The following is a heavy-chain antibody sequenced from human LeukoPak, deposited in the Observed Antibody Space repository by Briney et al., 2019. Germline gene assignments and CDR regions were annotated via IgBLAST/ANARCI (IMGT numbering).Heavy chain of an antibody. CDR2: INRSGST. D-gene: IGHD2-21*02. Sequence: PSATLSLTCAVYGGTFSGYYWRWIRQPPGKGLEWIGEINRSGSTNYNPSLKSRVTISVDSSKNQFSLKLSSVTAADTAVYYCARHGRLVTYCGGDCRTRGNAFDIWGQGTMVTVSS. CDR3: ARHGRLVTYCGGDCRTRGNAFDI. V-gene: IGHV4-34*01. CDR1: GGTFSGYY. J-gene: IGHJ3*02.